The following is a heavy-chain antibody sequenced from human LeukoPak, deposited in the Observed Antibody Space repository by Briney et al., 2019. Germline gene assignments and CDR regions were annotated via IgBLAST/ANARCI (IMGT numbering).Heavy chain of an antibody. J-gene: IGHJ4*02. D-gene: IGHD4-11*01. Sequence: GGSLRLSCAGSGFTFSSYWMHWVRQAPGKGLVWVSRISTDASSTTYADSVEGRFTISRDNAKDTLYLQMNSLRAEDTAVYYCTGHHQAYSRTYWGQGTLVTVSS. CDR2: ISTDASST. V-gene: IGHV3-74*01. CDR3: TGHHQAYSRTY. CDR1: GFTFSSYW.